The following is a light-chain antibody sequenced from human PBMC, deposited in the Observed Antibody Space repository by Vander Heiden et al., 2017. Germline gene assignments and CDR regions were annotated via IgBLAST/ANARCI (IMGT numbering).Light chain of an antibody. V-gene: IGKV2-28*01. J-gene: IGKJ5*01. CDR2: MTS. Sequence: EIVMTQSPLSLPVAPGEPASISCRSSQSLLYSDGNIYLDWYLQKPGQSLQPLICMTSNRASGVPDRFSGSGSGTDFTLKISRVEAEDVGVYYCMQALDKMTFGQGTRLEIK. CDR1: QSLLYSDGNIY. CDR3: MQALDKMT.